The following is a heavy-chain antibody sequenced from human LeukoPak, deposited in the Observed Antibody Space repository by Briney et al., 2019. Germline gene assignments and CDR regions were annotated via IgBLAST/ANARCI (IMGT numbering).Heavy chain of an antibody. D-gene: IGHD1-26*01. CDR1: GGSFSSYY. CDR3: AWTGIVGATNIDC. J-gene: IGHJ4*02. Sequence: SETLSLTCAVYGGSFSSYYWSWIRQPPGKGLEWIGEIYHSGSTNYNPSLKSRVTISVDKSKNQFSLKLSSVTAADMAVYYCAWTGIVGATNIDCWGQGTLVTVSS. CDR2: IYHSGST. V-gene: IGHV4-34*01.